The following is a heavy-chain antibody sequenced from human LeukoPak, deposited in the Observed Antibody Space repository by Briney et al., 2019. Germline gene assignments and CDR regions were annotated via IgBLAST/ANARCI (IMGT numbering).Heavy chain of an antibody. Sequence: SETLSLTCTVSGGSISSSSYYWGWIRQPPGKGLEWIGSIYYSGSTYYNPPLKSRVTISVDTSKNQFSLKLSSVTAADTAVYYCARGITMATYYYYGMDVWGQGTTVTVSS. CDR3: ARGITMATYYYYGMDV. J-gene: IGHJ6*02. CDR1: GGSISSSSYY. V-gene: IGHV4-39*01. D-gene: IGHD3-10*01. CDR2: IYYSGST.